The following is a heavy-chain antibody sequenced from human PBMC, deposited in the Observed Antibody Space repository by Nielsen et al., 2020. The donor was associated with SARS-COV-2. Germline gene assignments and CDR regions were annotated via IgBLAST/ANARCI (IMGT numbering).Heavy chain of an antibody. Sequence: SVKVSCKVSGYTLTELSMHWVRQAPGKGLEWMGGFDPEDGETIYAQKFQGRVTMTEDTSTDTAYMELSSLRSEDTAVYYCATDYTYGDKRGAGYWGQGTLVTVSS. J-gene: IGHJ4*02. CDR1: GYTLTELS. D-gene: IGHD4-17*01. CDR2: FDPEDGET. V-gene: IGHV1-24*01. CDR3: ATDYTYGDKRGAGY.